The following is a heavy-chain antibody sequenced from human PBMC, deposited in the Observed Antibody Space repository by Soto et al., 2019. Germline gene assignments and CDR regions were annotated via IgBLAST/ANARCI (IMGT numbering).Heavy chain of an antibody. J-gene: IGHJ4*02. Sequence: GGSLRLSCAVSGFTFSSYAMSWVRQAPGKGLEWVSTISGGGDMTWYADSVKGRFTISRDSSKTTLYLQMNTLRAEDTALYYCAKLEHNSGGILDYWGQGTLVTVYS. CDR1: GFTFSSYA. CDR2: ISGGGDMT. V-gene: IGHV3-23*01. CDR3: AKLEHNSGGILDY. D-gene: IGHD3-10*01.